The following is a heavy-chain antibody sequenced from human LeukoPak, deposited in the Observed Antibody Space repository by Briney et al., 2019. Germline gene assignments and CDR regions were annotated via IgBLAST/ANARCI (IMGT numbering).Heavy chain of an antibody. CDR1: GFTFSSYA. J-gene: IGHJ4*02. D-gene: IGHD6-6*01. Sequence: AGGSLRLSCAASGFTFSSYAMNWVRQAPGKGLEWVSGISNSGGSTYYADSVKGRFTISRDNSKNTLYLQMNSLGAEDTAVYYCAKETSSSFDYWGQGTLVTVSS. CDR3: AKETSSSFDY. V-gene: IGHV3-23*01. CDR2: ISNSGGST.